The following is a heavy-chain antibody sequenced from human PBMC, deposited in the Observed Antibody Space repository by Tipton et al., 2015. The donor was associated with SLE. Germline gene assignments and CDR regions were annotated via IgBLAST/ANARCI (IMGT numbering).Heavy chain of an antibody. Sequence: SLRLSCTASGFTFSSYTMTWVRQAPGKGLEWVSTISGSGSGTFYADSVKGRFTFSRDNAKNSLYLQMNSLRAEDTAVYYCARGGYSSSWYVYWGQGTLVTVSS. CDR2: ISGSGSGT. V-gene: IGHV3-21*03. CDR3: ARGGYSSSWYVY. CDR1: GFTFSSYT. J-gene: IGHJ4*02. D-gene: IGHD6-13*01.